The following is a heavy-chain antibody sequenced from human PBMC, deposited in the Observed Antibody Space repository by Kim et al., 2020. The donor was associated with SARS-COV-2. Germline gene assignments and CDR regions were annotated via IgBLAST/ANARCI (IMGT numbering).Heavy chain of an antibody. D-gene: IGHD3-10*01. CDR1: GFSFSNYD. J-gene: IGHJ4*02. V-gene: IGHV3-64*02. CDR3: ARESLTIFRGVIDS. CDR2: ISGNGVVT. Sequence: GGSLRLSCVASGFSFSNYDMHWIRQGPGKRLEYVSVISGNGVVTYYSDSVKGRFTISRDNSKNTLFLQMGSLRPEAMAVYYCARESLTIFRGVIDSWGQG.